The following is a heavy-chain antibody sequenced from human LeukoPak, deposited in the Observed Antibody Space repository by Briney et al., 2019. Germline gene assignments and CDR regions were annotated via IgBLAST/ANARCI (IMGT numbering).Heavy chain of an antibody. CDR1: GFTFNTYA. CDR2: ISDDGSIK. D-gene: IGHD2-2*01. CDR3: ARDGKGYCSRASCFGISYYGLDV. J-gene: IGHJ6*02. Sequence: GGSLRHSCAASGFTFNTYAMHWVRQAPGKGLEWVAVISDDGSIKYYADSVKGRFTISTDNSKNTLYLQMNSLRAEDTAVYYCARDGKGYCSRASCFGISYYGLDVWGQGTTDTVSS. V-gene: IGHV3-30*04.